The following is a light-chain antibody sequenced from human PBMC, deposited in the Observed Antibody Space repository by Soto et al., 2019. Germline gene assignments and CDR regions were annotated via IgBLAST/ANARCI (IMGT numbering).Light chain of an antibody. J-gene: IGLJ1*01. CDR2: EVT. Sequence: QSVMTQPPSVSAAPGQTVTISCSGSSSNIGGNSVSWYQQLPGTAPTLIIYEVTKRPSGVPDRFAGSKSGNTASLTVSGLQAEDEADYYCSSYSGTNHYVFGTGTQLTVL. V-gene: IGLV2-8*01. CDR3: SSYSGTNHYV. CDR1: SSNIGGNS.